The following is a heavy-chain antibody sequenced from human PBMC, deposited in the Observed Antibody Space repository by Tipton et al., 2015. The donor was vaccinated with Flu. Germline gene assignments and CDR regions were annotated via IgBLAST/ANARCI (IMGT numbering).Heavy chain of an antibody. Sequence: SLRLSCAASGFTFDDYAMHWVRQAPGKGLEWVSSINWISSSMDYADSVKGRFTISRDNAKNFLYLQMSSLTAADTALYYCARDRAPGTSRAYYYYSGMDVWGQGTAVTVSS. CDR1: GFTFDDYA. J-gene: IGHJ6*02. CDR2: INWISSSM. V-gene: IGHV3-9*01. D-gene: IGHD2-2*01. CDR3: ARDRAPGTSRAYYYYSGMDV.